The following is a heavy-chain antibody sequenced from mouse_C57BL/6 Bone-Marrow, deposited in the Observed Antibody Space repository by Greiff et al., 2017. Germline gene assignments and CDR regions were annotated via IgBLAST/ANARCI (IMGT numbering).Heavy chain of an antibody. V-gene: IGHV5-6*01. CDR2: ISSGGSYT. J-gene: IGHJ3*01. CDR3: ARHQVVANQAWFAY. Sequence: EVQLVESGGDLVKPGGSLKLSCAASGFTFSSYGMSWVRQTPDKRLEWVATISSGGSYTYYPDSVKGRFTISRDNAKNTLYLQMSSLKSEDTAMYYCARHQVVANQAWFAYWGQGTLVTVSA. D-gene: IGHD1-1*01. CDR1: GFTFSSYG.